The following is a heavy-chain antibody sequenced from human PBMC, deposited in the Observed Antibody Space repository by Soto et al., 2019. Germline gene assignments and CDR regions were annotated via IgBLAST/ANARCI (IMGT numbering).Heavy chain of an antibody. Sequence: ESGGGLVQPGRSLRLSCAASGFTFDDYAMHWVRQAPGKGLEWVSGISWNSGSIGYADSVKGRFTISRDNAKNSLYLQMNSLRAEDTALYYCAKAGYSSGWYVLDYWGQGTLVTVSS. CDR2: ISWNSGSI. J-gene: IGHJ4*02. CDR3: AKAGYSSGWYVLDY. CDR1: GFTFDDYA. V-gene: IGHV3-9*01. D-gene: IGHD6-19*01.